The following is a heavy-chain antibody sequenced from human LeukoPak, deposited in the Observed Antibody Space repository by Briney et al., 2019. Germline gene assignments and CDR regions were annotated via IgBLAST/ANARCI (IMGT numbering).Heavy chain of an antibody. CDR2: IYSGGST. V-gene: IGHV3-53*01. CDR3: ARDQRVGDTRYFQH. J-gene: IGHJ1*01. CDR1: GFTVSSNY. Sequence: PGGSLRLSCAASGFTVSSNYMIWVRQAPGKGLEWVSVIYSGGSTYYADSVKGRFTISRDNSKNTLYLQMNSLRAEDTAVYYCARDQRVGDTRYFQHWGQGTLVTVSP. D-gene: IGHD1-26*01.